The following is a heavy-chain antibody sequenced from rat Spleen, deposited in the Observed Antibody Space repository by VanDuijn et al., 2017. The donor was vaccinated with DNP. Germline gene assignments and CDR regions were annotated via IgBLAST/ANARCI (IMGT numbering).Heavy chain of an antibody. CDR1: GFTFSKYG. Sequence: EVRLVESGGGLVQPGRSLKLSCAASGFTFSKYGMAWVRQAPTKGLEWVASISTVGDNAYYRDSVKGRFTVSRDNAKNSLYLQMDSLRSDDTATYYCATNNYFDYWGQGVMVTVSS. CDR3: ATNNYFDY. J-gene: IGHJ2*01. CDR2: ISTVGDNA. D-gene: IGHD3-4*01. V-gene: IGHV5S13*01.